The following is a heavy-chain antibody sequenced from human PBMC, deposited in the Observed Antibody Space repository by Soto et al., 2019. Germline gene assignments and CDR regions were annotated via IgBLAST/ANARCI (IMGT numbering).Heavy chain of an antibody. D-gene: IGHD6-19*01. Sequence: QVQLVESGGGVVQPGRSLRLSCAASGFTFSSYAMHWVRQAPGKGLEWVAVISYDGSNKYYADSVKGRFTISRDNSKNTLYLQMNSLRAEDTAVYYCARDRDSSGWLSRPHAFDIWGQGTMVTVSS. CDR2: ISYDGSNK. CDR3: ARDRDSSGWLSRPHAFDI. J-gene: IGHJ3*02. V-gene: IGHV3-30-3*01. CDR1: GFTFSSYA.